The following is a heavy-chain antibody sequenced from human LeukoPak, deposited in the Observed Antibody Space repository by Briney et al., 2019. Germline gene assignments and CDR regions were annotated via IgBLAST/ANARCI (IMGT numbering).Heavy chain of an antibody. D-gene: IGHD4-17*01. J-gene: IGHJ4*02. CDR3: ARVDYALGFDY. Sequence: PSETLSLTCTVSGGSISSSSYYWGWIRQPPGKGLEWIGSIYYSGSTYYNPSLKSRVTISVDTSKNQFSLKLSSVTAADTAVYYCARVDYALGFDYWGQGTLVTVSS. CDR2: IYYSGST. V-gene: IGHV4-39*07. CDR1: GGSISSSSYY.